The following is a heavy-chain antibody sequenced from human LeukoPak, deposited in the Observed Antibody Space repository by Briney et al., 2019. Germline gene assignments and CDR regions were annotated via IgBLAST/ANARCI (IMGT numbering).Heavy chain of an antibody. Sequence: SETLSLNCTVSGGSISNSAYYWGWIRQPPGKGLEWIGSIYYTGTTSYNPSLESRVTMSVDTSKNQFSLKLSSVTAADTAVYYCARGTTNYYYYYMDVWGKGTTVTVSS. V-gene: IGHV4-39*07. CDR1: GGSISNSAYY. CDR3: ARGTTNYYYYYMDV. CDR2: IYYTGTT. D-gene: IGHD1-14*01. J-gene: IGHJ6*03.